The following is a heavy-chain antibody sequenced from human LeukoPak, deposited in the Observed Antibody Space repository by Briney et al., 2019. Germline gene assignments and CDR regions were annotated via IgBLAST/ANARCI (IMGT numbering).Heavy chain of an antibody. Sequence: SETLSLTCTVSGGSISSYYWSWIRQPAGKGLEWIGRIYTSGSTNYNPSLKSRVTMSVDTSKNQFSLKLSSVTAADTAVYHCARDRVDIVVVPAATTYYYYMDVWGKGTTVTVSS. V-gene: IGHV4-4*07. CDR1: GGSISSYY. CDR3: ARDRVDIVVVPAATTYYYYMDV. D-gene: IGHD2-2*03. CDR2: IYTSGST. J-gene: IGHJ6*03.